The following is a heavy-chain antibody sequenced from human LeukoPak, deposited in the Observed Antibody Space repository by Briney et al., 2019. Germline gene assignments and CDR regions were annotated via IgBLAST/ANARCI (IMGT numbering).Heavy chain of an antibody. J-gene: IGHJ4*02. CDR3: ARVSGGVRGVIISTSFYFDY. V-gene: IGHV4-30-4*01. D-gene: IGHD3-10*01. Sequence: SETVALTRSVTGGAISSGDYYWSWIRQSPEKGLEWIGYIYYSGSTYYNPSLKSRVTISVDTSKNQFSLKLSSVTAADTAVYYCARVSGGVRGVIISTSFYFDYWGQGTLVTVSS. CDR1: GGAISSGDYY. CDR2: IYYSGST.